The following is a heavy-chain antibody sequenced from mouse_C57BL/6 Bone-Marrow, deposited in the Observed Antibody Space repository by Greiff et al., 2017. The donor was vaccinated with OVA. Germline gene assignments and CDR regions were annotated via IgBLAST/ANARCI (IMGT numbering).Heavy chain of an antibody. D-gene: IGHD1-1*01. CDR1: GYTFTSYW. J-gene: IGHJ2*01. CDR2: IHPTSGST. Sequence: VQLQQPGAELVKPGASVKLSCKASGYTFTSYWMHWVKQRPGQGLEWIGMIHPTSGSTNYNEKFKSKAKLTVDKSSSTAYMQLSILTSEDSAVYYYARLGLLLRPNYFDYWGQGTTLTVSS. V-gene: IGHV1-64*01. CDR3: ARLGLLLRPNYFDY.